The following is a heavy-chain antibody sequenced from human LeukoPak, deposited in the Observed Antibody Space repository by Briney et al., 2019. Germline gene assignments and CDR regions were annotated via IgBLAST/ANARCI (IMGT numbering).Heavy chain of an antibody. CDR3: AGSTIGYSSGWYVSNWFDP. CDR2: INHSGST. J-gene: IGHJ5*02. CDR1: GGSFSGYY. Sequence: PSETLSLTCAVYGGSFSGYYWSWIRQPPGKGLEWIGEINHSGSTNYNPSLKSRVTISVDTSKNQFSLKLSSVTAADTAVYYCAGSTIGYSSGWYVSNWFDPWGQGTLVTVSS. V-gene: IGHV4-34*01. D-gene: IGHD6-19*01.